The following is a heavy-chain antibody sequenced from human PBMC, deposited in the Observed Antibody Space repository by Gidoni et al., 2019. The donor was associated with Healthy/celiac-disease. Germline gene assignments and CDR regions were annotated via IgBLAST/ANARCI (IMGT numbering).Heavy chain of an antibody. D-gene: IGHD3-3*01. V-gene: IGHV2-26*01. CDR2: IFSNDEK. CDR1: GFSLSNARMG. J-gene: IGHJ4*02. Sequence: QVTLKESGPVLVTPTETLTLTCTVSGFSLSNARMGVSWIRQPPGKALEWLAHIFSNDEKSYSTPLKSRLTISKDTSKSQVVLTMTNMDPVDTATYYCARVPDSIKIFGVVRGYFDYWGQGTLVTVSS. CDR3: ARVPDSIKIFGVVRGYFDY.